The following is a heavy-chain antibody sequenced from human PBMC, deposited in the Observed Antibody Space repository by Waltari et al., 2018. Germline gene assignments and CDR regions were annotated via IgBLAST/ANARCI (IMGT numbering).Heavy chain of an antibody. D-gene: IGHD1-26*01. CDR2: IYSSGST. J-gene: IGHJ4*02. V-gene: IGHV4-59*01. Sequence: QVQLQESGPGLVKPSETLSLTCPVSGSSISYSYGSWIRQPPGKGPEWIGLIYSSGSTYYNPSLQSRVTISVDTSKSHVSLTLTSVTAADTAVYYCARVRYSGNYYYFDSWGRGTLVTVSS. CDR1: GSSISYSY. CDR3: ARVRYSGNYYYFDS.